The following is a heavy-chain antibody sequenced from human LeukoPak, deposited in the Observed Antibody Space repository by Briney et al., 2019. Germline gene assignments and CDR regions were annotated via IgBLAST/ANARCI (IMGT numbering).Heavy chain of an antibody. V-gene: IGHV4-61*08. J-gene: IGHJ6*03. Sequence: SGPALVKPTQTLTLTCTFSGFSLSTSGMCVSWIRQPPGKALEWIGYIYYSGSTNYNPSLKSRVTISVDTSKNQFSLKLSSVTAADTAVYYCARDRAYYDFWSGYGGYYYYMDVWGKGTTVTVSS. CDR1: GFSLSTSGMC. CDR3: ARDRAYYDFWSGYGGYYYYMDV. CDR2: IYYSGST. D-gene: IGHD3-3*01.